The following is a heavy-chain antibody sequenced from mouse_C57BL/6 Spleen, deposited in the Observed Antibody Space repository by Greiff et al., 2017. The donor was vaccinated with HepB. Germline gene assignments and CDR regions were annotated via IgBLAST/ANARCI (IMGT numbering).Heavy chain of an antibody. CDR3: AREGTGLRLGFAY. V-gene: IGHV1-69*01. CDR2: IDPSDSYT. Sequence: VQLQQPGAELVMPGASVKLSCKASGYTFTSYWMHWVKQRPGQGLEWIGEIDPSDSYTNYNQKFKGKSTLTVDKSSSTAYMQLSSLTSEDSAVYYCAREGTGLRLGFAYWGQGTLVTVSA. CDR1: GYTFTSYW. D-gene: IGHD3-2*02. J-gene: IGHJ3*01.